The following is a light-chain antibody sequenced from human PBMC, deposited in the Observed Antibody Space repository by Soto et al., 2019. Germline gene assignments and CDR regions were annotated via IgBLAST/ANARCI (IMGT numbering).Light chain of an antibody. Sequence: DIVMTQSPDSLAVSLGERATINCKSSQSLLYSSNNKNYLTWYQHKPGQPPKLLIYWASTRESRVPDRFSCSGSGTDFTLTNSGVHAEEVAVYYGQQYHNFPPTVGGGTKVDNK. V-gene: IGKV4-1*01. CDR3: QQYHNFPPT. CDR2: WAS. CDR1: QSLLYSSNNKNY. J-gene: IGKJ4*01.